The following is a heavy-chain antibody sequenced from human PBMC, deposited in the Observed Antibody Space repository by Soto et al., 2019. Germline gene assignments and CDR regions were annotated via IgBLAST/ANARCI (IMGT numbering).Heavy chain of an antibody. CDR3: AHCPYYYDRSGYYDPYYFAY. D-gene: IGHD3-22*01. V-gene: IGHV2-5*01. CDR2: IYWNDDK. Sequence: QITLKESGPTLVKPTQTLTLTCTFSGFSLSTSGVGVGWIRQPPGKALEWLALIYWNDDKRYSPSLKSRLTITKDTSKNQVVLTMTNMDPVDTATYYCAHCPYYYDRSGYYDPYYFAYWGQGTLVTVSS. CDR1: GFSLSTSGVG. J-gene: IGHJ4*02.